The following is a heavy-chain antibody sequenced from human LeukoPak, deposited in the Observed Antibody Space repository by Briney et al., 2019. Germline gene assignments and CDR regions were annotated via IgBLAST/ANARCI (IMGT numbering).Heavy chain of an antibody. V-gene: IGHV3-48*01. CDR2: ISSSSSTI. CDR1: GFTFSSYS. J-gene: IGHJ4*02. D-gene: IGHD6-19*01. Sequence: GGSLRLSCAASGFTFSSYSMNWVRQAPGKGLEWVSYISSSSSTIYYADSVEGRFTISRDNAKNSLYLQMNSLRAEDTAVYYCARDKSRVAGNFDYWGQGTLVTVSS. CDR3: ARDKSRVAGNFDY.